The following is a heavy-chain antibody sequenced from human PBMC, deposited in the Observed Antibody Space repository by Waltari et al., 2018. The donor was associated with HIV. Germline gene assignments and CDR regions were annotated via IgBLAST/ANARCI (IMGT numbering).Heavy chain of an antibody. V-gene: IGHV1-2*06. CDR1: GYTFTGYY. Sequence: QVQLVQSGAEVKKPGASVKVSCKASGYTFTGYYMHWVRQAPGQGLEWMGRINPNSGGTNYAQKFQGRVTMTRDTSISTAYMELSRLRSDDTAVYYCARDLTHYYYDSSGYYDYWGQGTLVTVSS. CDR2: INPNSGGT. J-gene: IGHJ4*02. CDR3: ARDLTHYYYDSSGYYDY. D-gene: IGHD3-22*01.